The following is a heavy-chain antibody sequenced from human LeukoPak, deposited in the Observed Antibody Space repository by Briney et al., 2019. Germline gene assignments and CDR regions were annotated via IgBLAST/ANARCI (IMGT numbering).Heavy chain of an antibody. D-gene: IGHD3-10*01. CDR3: ARGRPGAISMVLTPGYFDY. J-gene: IGHJ4*02. V-gene: IGHV1-8*01. Sequence: ASVKVSCKASGYTFTSYDINWVRQATGQGLEWMGWMNPNSGNTGYAQKFQGRVTMTRNTSISTAYMELSSLRSEDTAVYYCARGRPGAISMVLTPGYFDYWGQGTLVTVSS. CDR2: MNPNSGNT. CDR1: GYTFTSYD.